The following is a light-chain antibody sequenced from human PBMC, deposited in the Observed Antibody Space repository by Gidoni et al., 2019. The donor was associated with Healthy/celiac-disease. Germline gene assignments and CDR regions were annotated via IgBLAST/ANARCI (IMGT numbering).Light chain of an antibody. CDR2: QDS. CDR1: KLGDKY. CDR3: QAWDSSTAQLV. V-gene: IGLV3-1*01. Sequence: SYELTQPPSASVSPGQTASITCSGDKLGDKYACWYQQKPGQSPVLVIYQDSKRPSGIPERFSGSNSGNTATLTISGTQAMDEADYYCQAWDSSTAQLVFGGGTKLTVL. J-gene: IGLJ3*02.